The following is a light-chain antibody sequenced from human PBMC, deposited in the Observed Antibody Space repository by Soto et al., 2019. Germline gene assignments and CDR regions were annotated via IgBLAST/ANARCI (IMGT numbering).Light chain of an antibody. CDR3: QQRSNWPPKIT. V-gene: IGKV3-11*01. CDR2: DAS. CDR1: QSVSSY. Sequence: EIVLTQSPATLSLSPGERATLSCRASQSVSSYLAWYQHKPGQAPRLLIYDASNRATGIPARFSGSGSGTDFTLTISSLEPEDFAVYYCQQRSNWPPKITVGQGTRLEIK. J-gene: IGKJ5*01.